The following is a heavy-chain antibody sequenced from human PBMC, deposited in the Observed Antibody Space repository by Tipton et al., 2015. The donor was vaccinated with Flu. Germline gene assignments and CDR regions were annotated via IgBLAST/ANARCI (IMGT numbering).Heavy chain of an antibody. D-gene: IGHD3-22*01. Sequence: TLSLTCTVSGGSISSYYWGWIRQPAGKGLEWIGRIYTSGSTNYNPSLKSRVTMPVDTSKNQFSLKLSSVTAADTAVYYCARDDSSGTLDYWGQGTLVTVSS. CDR2: IYTSGST. CDR1: GGSISSYY. V-gene: IGHV4-4*07. J-gene: IGHJ4*02. CDR3: ARDDSSGTLDY.